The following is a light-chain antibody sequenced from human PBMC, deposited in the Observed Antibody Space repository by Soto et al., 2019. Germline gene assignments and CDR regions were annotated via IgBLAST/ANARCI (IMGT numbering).Light chain of an antibody. CDR1: SSDVGAYNH. Sequence: QSALTQPASVSGSPGQSTTISCTGTSSDVGAYNHISWYQQHPGKAPKLLIYDVSNRPSGLSNRFSGSKSGNTASLTIAGLQADDEADYYCSSHASGSTLIFGGGTKATVL. V-gene: IGLV2-14*03. J-gene: IGLJ2*01. CDR3: SSHASGSTLI. CDR2: DVS.